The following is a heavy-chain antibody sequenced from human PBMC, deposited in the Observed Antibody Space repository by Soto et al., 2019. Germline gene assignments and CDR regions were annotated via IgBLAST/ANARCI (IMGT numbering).Heavy chain of an antibody. CDR1: GFTFSSYW. J-gene: IGHJ6*02. V-gene: IGHV3-7*01. D-gene: IGHD3-22*01. CDR3: ARANYYDTSGYFFMRNYYYGMDV. Sequence: PGGSLRLSCTASGFTFSSYWMSWVRQAPGKGLEWVAYITQDESEKYYVVSVKGRFTISRDNARNSLYLQMNSLRAEDTAVYYCARANYYDTSGYFFMRNYYYGMDVWGQGTTVTVSS. CDR2: ITQDESEK.